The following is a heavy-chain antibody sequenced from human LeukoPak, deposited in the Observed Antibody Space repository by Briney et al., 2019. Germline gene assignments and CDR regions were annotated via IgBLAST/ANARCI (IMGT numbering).Heavy chain of an antibody. Sequence: QTGGSLRLSCAASGFTFSSYAMHWVRQAPGKGLEYVSAISSNGGSTYYANSVKGRFTISRDSSKNTLFLQMGSLRDEDMGVYYCARGRTQAYGSGTYSDYWGQGTLVTVSS. CDR1: GFTFSSYA. CDR2: ISSNGGST. D-gene: IGHD3-10*01. CDR3: ARGRTQAYGSGTYSDY. V-gene: IGHV3-64*01. J-gene: IGHJ4*02.